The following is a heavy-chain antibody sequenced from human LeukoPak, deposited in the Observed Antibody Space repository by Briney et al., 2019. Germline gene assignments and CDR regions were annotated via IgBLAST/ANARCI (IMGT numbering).Heavy chain of an antibody. CDR2: ISSSGSTI. D-gene: IGHD3-3*01. V-gene: IGHV3-11*01. J-gene: IGHJ5*02. Sequence: PGGSLRLSCAASGFTFSDYYMSWIRQAPGKGLEWVSYISSSGSTIYYADSVKGRFTISRDNAKNSLYLQMNSLRAEDTAVYYCARSRPQYDFWSGSLLGWFDPWGQGTLVTVSS. CDR3: ARSRPQYDFWSGSLLGWFDP. CDR1: GFTFSDYY.